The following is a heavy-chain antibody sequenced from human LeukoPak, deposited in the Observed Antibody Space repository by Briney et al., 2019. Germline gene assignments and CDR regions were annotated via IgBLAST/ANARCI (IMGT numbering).Heavy chain of an antibody. D-gene: IGHD3-16*02. CDR3: ARGYREAFDI. V-gene: IGHV1-24*01. CDR1: GYSLSELS. CDR2: FDREDDEA. Sequence: ASVKVSCKISGYSLSELSIHWVRQAPGKGLEWMGGFDREDDEAIYAQSFQGRVTMTEDTSTDTAYMELSSLRSDDAAVYYCARGYREAFDIWGQGTMVTVSS. J-gene: IGHJ3*02.